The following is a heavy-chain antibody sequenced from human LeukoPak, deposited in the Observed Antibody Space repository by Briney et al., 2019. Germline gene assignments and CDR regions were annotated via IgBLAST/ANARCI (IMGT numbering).Heavy chain of an antibody. CDR2: IYYSGST. V-gene: IGHV4-39*01. D-gene: IGHD2-21*01. Sequence: SETLSLTCTVSGGSISSSSYYWGWIRQPPGKGLEWIGSIYYSGSTYYNPSLRSRVTISVDTSKNQFSLKLSSVTAADTAVYYCARHDSAESEGAFDIWGQGTMVTVSS. J-gene: IGHJ3*02. CDR1: GGSISSSSYY. CDR3: ARHDSAESEGAFDI.